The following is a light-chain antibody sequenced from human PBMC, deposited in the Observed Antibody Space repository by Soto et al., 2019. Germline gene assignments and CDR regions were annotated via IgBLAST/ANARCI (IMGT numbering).Light chain of an antibody. Sequence: QTVVTQEPSLTVSPGGTVTLTCASSTGAVTSDSYPSWFQQKPGQAPRALIYTXSNKHSWTPARXXGXXXXXXXXXXLXDVQPEDEAAYFCLLYYDGAHVFGPGTKLTVL. V-gene: IGLV7-43*01. CDR3: LLYYDGAHV. CDR2: TXS. CDR1: TGAVTSDSY. J-gene: IGLJ1*01.